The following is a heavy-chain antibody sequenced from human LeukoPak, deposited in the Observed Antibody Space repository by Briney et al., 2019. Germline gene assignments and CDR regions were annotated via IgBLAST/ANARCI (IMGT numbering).Heavy chain of an antibody. CDR1: GFSLSTYS. D-gene: IGHD4-23*01. V-gene: IGHV3-21*01. Sequence: RGSLRLSCAASGFSLSTYSMNWVRQAPGKGLEWVSSISTSSTYIHYADSVKGRFTISRDNAETSLYLQMNSLRVEDTATYYCARDFLSGGALAFDVWGQGTMVTVSS. CDR3: ARDFLSGGALAFDV. J-gene: IGHJ3*01. CDR2: ISTSSTYI.